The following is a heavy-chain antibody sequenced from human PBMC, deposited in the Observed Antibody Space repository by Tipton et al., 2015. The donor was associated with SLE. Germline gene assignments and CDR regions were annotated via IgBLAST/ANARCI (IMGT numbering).Heavy chain of an antibody. V-gene: IGHV3-23*03. CDR3: ARGPVAGTSIYFDY. CDR1: GFTFSDYA. CDR2: IIYSGGST. Sequence: SLRLSCAASGFTFSDYAMNWVRQAPGKGLEWASIIYSGGSTYYADSVKGRFTVSREISNNTLYLLMNSLRPEDTAVYYCARGPVAGTSIYFDYWGQGALVTVSS. D-gene: IGHD6-19*01. J-gene: IGHJ4*02.